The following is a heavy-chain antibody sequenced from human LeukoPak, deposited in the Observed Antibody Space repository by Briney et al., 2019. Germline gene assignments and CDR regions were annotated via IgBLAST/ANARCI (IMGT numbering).Heavy chain of an antibody. D-gene: IGHD3-9*01. J-gene: IGHJ4*02. V-gene: IGHV4-34*01. CDR3: ARLRRGIKGDILTGYPDY. CDR1: GGSFSGYY. CDR2: INHSGST. Sequence: SETLSLTCAVYGGSFSGYYWSWIRQPPGKGLEWIGEINHSGSTNYNPSLKSRVTISVDMSKNQFSLKLSSVTAADTAVYYCARLRRGIKGDILTGYPDYWGQGTLVTVSS.